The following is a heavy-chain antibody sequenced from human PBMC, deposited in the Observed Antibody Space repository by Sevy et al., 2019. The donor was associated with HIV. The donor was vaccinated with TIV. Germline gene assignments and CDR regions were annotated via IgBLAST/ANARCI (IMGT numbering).Heavy chain of an antibody. CDR2: TRHDDSNK. V-gene: IGHV3-30*02. CDR1: GFTFSNYG. J-gene: IGHJ3*02. Sequence: GGSLRLSCAASGFTFSNYGMHWVRQAPGKGLEWVTFTRHDDSNKYYADSVKGRFTISRDNSKKTVYLQLNSLRPEDTAVYYCARDRKVLLVVYAIPFDALDMWGQGTMVTVSS. D-gene: IGHD2-8*02. CDR3: ARDRKVLLVVYAIPFDALDM.